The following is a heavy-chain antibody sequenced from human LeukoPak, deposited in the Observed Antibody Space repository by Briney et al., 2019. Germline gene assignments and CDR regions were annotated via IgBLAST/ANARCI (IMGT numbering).Heavy chain of an antibody. Sequence: SVKVSCKASGYTFTNYALHWVRQAPGQGLEWMGGIIPIFGTANYAQKFQGRVTITADESTSTAYMELSSLRSEDTAVYYCARGHPWGYYFDYWGQGTLVTVSS. J-gene: IGHJ4*02. CDR2: IIPIFGTA. V-gene: IGHV1-69*13. CDR3: ARGHPWGYYFDY. D-gene: IGHD7-27*01. CDR1: GYTFTNYA.